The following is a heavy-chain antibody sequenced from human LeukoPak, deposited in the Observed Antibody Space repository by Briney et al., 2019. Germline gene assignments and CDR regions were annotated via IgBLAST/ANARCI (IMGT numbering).Heavy chain of an antibody. CDR3: ARGTLSRYYFDY. Sequence: PGGSLRLSCAASGFTVSSNYMSWVRQAPGKGLEWVSVIYSGGSTYYADSVKGRFTISRDNAKNSLYLQMNSLRAEDTAVYYCARGTLSRYYFDYWGQGTLVTVSS. J-gene: IGHJ4*02. D-gene: IGHD2-2*01. V-gene: IGHV3-66*01. CDR1: GFTVSSNY. CDR2: IYSGGST.